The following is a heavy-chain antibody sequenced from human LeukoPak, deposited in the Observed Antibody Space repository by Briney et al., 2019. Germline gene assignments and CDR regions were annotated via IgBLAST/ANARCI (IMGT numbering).Heavy chain of an antibody. D-gene: IGHD2/OR15-2a*01. CDR3: ARVFSLSINDALDI. J-gene: IGHJ3*02. Sequence: SETLSLTYTVSDGSISNYYWSWIRQPPGKGLEWIGYIYYSGSTNYNPSLKSRVTMSVDKSKNQFSLKLSSVTAADTAASYCARVFSLSINDALDIWGRGTMVSVSS. CDR2: IYYSGST. CDR1: DGSISNYY. V-gene: IGHV4-59*01.